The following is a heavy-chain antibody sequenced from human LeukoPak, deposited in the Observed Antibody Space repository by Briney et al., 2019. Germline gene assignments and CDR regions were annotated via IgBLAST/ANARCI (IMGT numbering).Heavy chain of an antibody. D-gene: IGHD3-10*01. Sequence: SETLSLTCTVSGYSISSGYYWGWIRQPPGKGLEWIGSIYHSGSTYYNPSLKSRVTISVDTSKNQFSLKLSSVTAADTAVYYCARAHIGSGSYYNKFDPWGQGTLVTVSS. CDR1: GYSISSGYY. V-gene: IGHV4-38-2*02. CDR2: IYHSGST. J-gene: IGHJ5*02. CDR3: ARAHIGSGSYYNKFDP.